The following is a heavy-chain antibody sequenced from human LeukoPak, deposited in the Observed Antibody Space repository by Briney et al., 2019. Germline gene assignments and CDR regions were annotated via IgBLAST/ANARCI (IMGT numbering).Heavy chain of an antibody. CDR1: GGSINSSKW. Sequence: SGTLSLTCAVSGGSINSSKWWSWVRQPPGKGLEWIGEIFHSGSTNYNPSLKSRVTISVDKSKNQFSLKLTSVTAADTAVYYCARHGHHGDHDYWGQGTLVTVSS. J-gene: IGHJ4*02. D-gene: IGHD2-21*02. CDR3: ARHGHHGDHDY. V-gene: IGHV4-4*02. CDR2: IFHSGST.